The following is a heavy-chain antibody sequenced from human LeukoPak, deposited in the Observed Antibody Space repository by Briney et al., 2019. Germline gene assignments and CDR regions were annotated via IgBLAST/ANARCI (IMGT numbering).Heavy chain of an antibody. D-gene: IGHD6-19*01. V-gene: IGHV3-30*04. J-gene: IGHJ6*03. CDR1: GFTFSSYA. CDR3: ARDDSSGWYIRYYYYYYTDV. Sequence: PGRSLRLSCAASGFTFSSYAMHWVRQAPGKGLEWVAVISYDGSNKYYADSVKGRFTISRDNSKNTLYLQMNSLRAEDTAVYYCARDDSSGWYIRYYYYYYTDVWGKGTTVTVSS. CDR2: ISYDGSNK.